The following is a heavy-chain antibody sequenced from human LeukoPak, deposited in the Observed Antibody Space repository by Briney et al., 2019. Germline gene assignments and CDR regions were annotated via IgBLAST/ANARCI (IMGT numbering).Heavy chain of an antibody. D-gene: IGHD3/OR15-3a*01. J-gene: IGHJ6*02. CDR3: VKGTGTKYYYYGMDV. V-gene: IGHV3-64D*06. CDR2: ISSNGGST. Sequence: GGSLRLSCSASGFTFSNYAMHWVRQAPGKGLEYVSAISSNGGSTYYADSVKGRFTISRDNSKNTLYLQMSSLRAADTAVYYCVKGTGTKYYYYGMDVWGQGTTVTVSS. CDR1: GFTFSNYA.